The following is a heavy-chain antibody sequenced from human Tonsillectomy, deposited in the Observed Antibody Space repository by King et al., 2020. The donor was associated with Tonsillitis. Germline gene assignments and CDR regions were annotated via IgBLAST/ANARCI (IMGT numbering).Heavy chain of an antibody. Sequence: VQLQESGPGLVKPSETLSLTCTVSGGSISSYYWSWIRQPPGKGLEWIGYIYNSGSTYYNASLKSRVTISVDTSKNQFSLKLSSVTAADTAVYYCARITPGYCSGGSCYSSSFFDYWGKGTLVTVSS. CDR3: ARITPGYCSGGSCYSSSFFDY. CDR2: IYNSGST. D-gene: IGHD2-15*01. J-gene: IGHJ4*02. CDR1: GGSISSYY. V-gene: IGHV4-59*01.